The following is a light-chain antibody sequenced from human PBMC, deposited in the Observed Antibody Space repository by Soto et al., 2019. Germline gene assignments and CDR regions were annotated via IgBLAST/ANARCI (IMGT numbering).Light chain of an antibody. CDR2: NND. CDR1: SSNIGTYT. J-gene: IGLJ1*01. Sequence: QSVLTQPPSASGTPGQRVTISCSGSSSNIGTYTVNWYQQFPGTAPKLLIYNNDQRPSGVPDRFSGFKYGTAASLAISGLQSEYEAEYYCAAWDDSLSGLYVFGTATKLTVL. V-gene: IGLV1-44*01. CDR3: AAWDDSLSGLYV.